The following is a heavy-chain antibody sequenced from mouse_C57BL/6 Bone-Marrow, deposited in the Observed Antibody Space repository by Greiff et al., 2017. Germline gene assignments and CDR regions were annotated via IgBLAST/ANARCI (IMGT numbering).Heavy chain of an antibody. V-gene: IGHV1-9*01. D-gene: IGHD1-1*01. J-gene: IGHJ4*01. CDR2: IFPGTGST. Sequence: VQLQQSGAELMQPGASVKLSCKATGYKFTGYWIEWVQQRPGHGLEWIGEIFPGTGSTNYNEQFKGQATFTADTSSNTTYMQLSSLTTEDDAIYYCARGNYGGYYSRDYGGQGTSVTVAS. CDR1: GYKFTGYW. CDR3: ARGNYGGYYSRDY.